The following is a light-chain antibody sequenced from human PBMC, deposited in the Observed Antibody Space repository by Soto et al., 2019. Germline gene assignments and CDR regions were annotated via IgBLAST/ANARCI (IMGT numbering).Light chain of an antibody. J-gene: IGKJ1*01. CDR2: DAS. V-gene: IGKV1-5*01. CDR3: QQYHTDWT. Sequence: DIQMTQSPSTLSASVGDRVTINCRASQSISSWLAWYQQKPGKAPKFLMYDASSLERGVPSRFSGRGSGTEFTLTISSLQADDYATFYCQQYHTDWTFGQGTKVDIK. CDR1: QSISSW.